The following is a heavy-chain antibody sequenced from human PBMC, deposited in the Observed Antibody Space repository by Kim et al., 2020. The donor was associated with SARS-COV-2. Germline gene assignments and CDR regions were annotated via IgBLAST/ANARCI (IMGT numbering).Heavy chain of an antibody. CDR1: GFSISNYA. CDR3: ASAFYDSGQYYYGMDV. Sequence: GGSLRLSCTASGFSISNYAMAWVRQAPGKGLEWVSSISIGGGYTNSRDSVRGRFTISRDNSKNTLFLQMNSLRADDAAIYYCASAFYDSGQYYYGMDVWGQGTTDTVSS. CDR2: ISIGGGYT. V-gene: IGHV3-23*01. D-gene: IGHD3-22*01. J-gene: IGHJ6*02.